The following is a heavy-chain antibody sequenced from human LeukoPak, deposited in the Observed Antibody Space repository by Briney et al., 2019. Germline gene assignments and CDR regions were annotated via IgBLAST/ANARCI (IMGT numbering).Heavy chain of an antibody. V-gene: IGHV4-34*01. D-gene: IGHD3-3*01. CDR3: ARLYYDFWSGYPRGVWFDP. J-gene: IGHJ5*02. Sequence: SETLSLTCAVYGGSFSGYYWSWIRQPPGKGLEWIGEINHSGSTNYNPSLKSRVTISVDTSKNQFSLKLSSVTAADTAVYYCARLYYDFWSGYPRGVWFDPWGQGTLVTVSS. CDR2: INHSGST. CDR1: GGSFSGYY.